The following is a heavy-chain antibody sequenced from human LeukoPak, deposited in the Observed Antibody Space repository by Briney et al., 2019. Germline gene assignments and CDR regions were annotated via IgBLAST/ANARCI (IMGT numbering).Heavy chain of an antibody. CDR2: ISYDGSNK. J-gene: IGHJ4*02. Sequence: PGGSLRLSCAASGFTFSSYAMHWVRQAPGKGLEWVAVISYDGSNKYYADSVKGRFTISRDNSKNTLYLQMNSLRAEDTAVYCCARLYGSGMLRGVPSDYWGQGTLVTVSS. CDR3: ARLYGSGMLRGVPSDY. D-gene: IGHD3-10*01. V-gene: IGHV3-30*04. CDR1: GFTFSSYA.